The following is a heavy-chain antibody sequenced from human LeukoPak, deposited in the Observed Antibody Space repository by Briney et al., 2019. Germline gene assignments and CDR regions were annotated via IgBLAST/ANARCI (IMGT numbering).Heavy chain of an antibody. Sequence: GGSLRLSCAVSGLTFSSYTFTWVRQAPGKGLEWLSSITPGGTIYYADSVKGRFTIARANAKNSLYLQLNRLRAEDTALYYCATELLEADFYYGLDVWGQGTTVTVAS. D-gene: IGHD2-15*01. CDR1: GLTFSSYT. J-gene: IGHJ6*02. CDR2: ITPGGTI. CDR3: ATELLEADFYYGLDV. V-gene: IGHV3-48*01.